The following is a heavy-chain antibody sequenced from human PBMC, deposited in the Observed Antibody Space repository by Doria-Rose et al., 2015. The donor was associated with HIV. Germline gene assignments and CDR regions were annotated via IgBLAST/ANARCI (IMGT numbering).Heavy chain of an antibody. CDR3: ARGDCGGASCYSGGWFDP. CDR2: ISHGGSP. V-gene: IGHV4-4*02. Sequence: QSQLVQSGPGLVKPSATLSLTCAASGGSISSNNWWSWARQPPGKGLVWIGQISHGGSPNNNPSLKSRVTIAVAKAKNQFSLKLCSVTAADTAVYYCARGDCGGASCYSGGWFDPWGQGTLVTVSS. CDR1: GGSISSNNW. D-gene: IGHD2-15*01. J-gene: IGHJ5*02.